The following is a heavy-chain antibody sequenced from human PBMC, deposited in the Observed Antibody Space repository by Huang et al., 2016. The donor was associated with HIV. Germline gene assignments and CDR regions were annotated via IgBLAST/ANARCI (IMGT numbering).Heavy chain of an antibody. J-gene: IGHJ5*01. Sequence: QVQLVQSGAAVKKPGASVKVSCKASGSSFTKYGISWVRQAPGQGLEWMGWITADNGNTKFAQKFQGRVTMTTDTSTSTAYMERRGLRSDDTAVYYCARDIGSNWNGLNWFDSWGQGTLVTVSS. CDR1: GSSFTKYG. CDR2: ITADNGNT. CDR3: ARDIGSNWNGLNWFDS. V-gene: IGHV1-18*01. D-gene: IGHD1-1*01.